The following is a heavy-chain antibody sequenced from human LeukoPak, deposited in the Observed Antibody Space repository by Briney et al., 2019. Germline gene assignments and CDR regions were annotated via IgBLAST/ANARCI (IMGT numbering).Heavy chain of an antibody. V-gene: IGHV3-64*01. D-gene: IGHD6-19*01. CDR1: GFTFSSYA. CDR2: ISSNGGST. Sequence: GGSLRPSCAASGFTFSSYAMHWVRQAPGKGLEYVSAISSNGGSTYYANSVKGRFTISRDNSKNTLYLQMGSLRAEDMAVYYCARAKTVDAFDYWGQGTLVTVSS. CDR3: ARAKTVDAFDY. J-gene: IGHJ4*02.